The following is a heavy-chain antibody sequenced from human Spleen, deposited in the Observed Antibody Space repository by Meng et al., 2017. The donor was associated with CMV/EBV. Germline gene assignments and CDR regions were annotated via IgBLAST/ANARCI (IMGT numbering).Heavy chain of an antibody. CDR1: GGYFSGYY. CDR2: INHSGST. J-gene: IGHJ4*02. V-gene: IGHV4-34*01. Sequence: CAVYGGYFSGYYWSWIRQPPGKGLEWIGEINHSGSTNYNPSLKSRVTISVDTSKNQFSLKLSSVTAADTAVYYCARAADSSSWYYFDYWGQGTLVTVSS. D-gene: IGHD6-13*01. CDR3: ARAADSSSWYYFDY.